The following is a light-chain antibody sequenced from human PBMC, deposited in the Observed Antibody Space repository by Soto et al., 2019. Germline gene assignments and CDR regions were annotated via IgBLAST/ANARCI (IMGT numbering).Light chain of an antibody. Sequence: DIKMTQSPSSLSASVGDRVTITCRASQSIKNYLNWYQQKPGKAPKVLTYAASTLETGVPSRFSGSGSATDFTLTISSLQPEDFATYYCHQTYSVPLTFGQGTKVEIK. CDR3: HQTYSVPLT. CDR2: AAS. CDR1: QSIKNY. V-gene: IGKV1-39*01. J-gene: IGKJ1*01.